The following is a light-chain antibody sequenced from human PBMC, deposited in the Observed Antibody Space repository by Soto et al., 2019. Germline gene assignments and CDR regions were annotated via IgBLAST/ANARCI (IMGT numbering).Light chain of an antibody. CDR3: QQYNNWPT. J-gene: IGKJ1*01. Sequence: EIVLTQSPGTLSLSPGERATLSCRASQSVSNNYLAWYQQKPGQAPRLLIYGESTRATGIPARFSGSGSGTEFTLTISSLQSEDFAVYYCQQYNNWPTFGQGTKVDIK. CDR2: GES. V-gene: IGKV3-15*01. CDR1: QSVSNN.